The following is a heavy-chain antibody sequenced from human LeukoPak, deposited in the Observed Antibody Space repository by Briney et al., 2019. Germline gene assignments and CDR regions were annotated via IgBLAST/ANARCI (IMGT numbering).Heavy chain of an antibody. CDR2: INKDGSEE. Sequence: QTGGSLRLSCAASGFTFSDFYMSWVRQAPGKGLEWVANINKDGSEEKYVDSVKGRFTISRDNAKNSLYLQMSSLRADDTAVYYCARWPHCQDFWGRRTRVTLSS. J-gene: IGHJ4*02. CDR3: ARWPHCQDF. CDR1: GFTFSDFY. V-gene: IGHV3-7*03.